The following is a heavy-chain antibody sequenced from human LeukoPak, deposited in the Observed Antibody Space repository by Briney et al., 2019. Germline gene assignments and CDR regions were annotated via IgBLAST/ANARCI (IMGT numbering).Heavy chain of an antibody. J-gene: IGHJ4*02. CDR3: ARGPDYSDRSGYFKY. D-gene: IGHD3-22*01. CDR1: GGSISGYY. V-gene: IGHV4-4*07. Sequence: PSETLSLTCTVSGGSISGYYWSWIRQPAGKGLEWMGRIYTSGSTNYNPSLRSRVSISVDKSKNQFSLILSSLTAADTAVYYCARGPDYSDRSGYFKYWGQGTLVTVSS. CDR2: IYTSGST.